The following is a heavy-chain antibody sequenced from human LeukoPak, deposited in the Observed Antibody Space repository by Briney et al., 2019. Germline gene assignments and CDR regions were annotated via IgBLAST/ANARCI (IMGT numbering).Heavy chain of an antibody. CDR1: GYTFTSYA. J-gene: IGHJ4*02. CDR3: AREAFVVAATEFVKLCDY. D-gene: IGHD2-15*01. Sequence: ASVKVSCKASGYTFTSYAMNWVRQAPGQGLEWMAWMNPNSGGTNYAQKFQGRVTMTRDTSISTAYMELSRLRSDDTAVYYCAREAFVVAATEFVKLCDYWGQGTLVTVSS. CDR2: MNPNSGGT. V-gene: IGHV1-2*02.